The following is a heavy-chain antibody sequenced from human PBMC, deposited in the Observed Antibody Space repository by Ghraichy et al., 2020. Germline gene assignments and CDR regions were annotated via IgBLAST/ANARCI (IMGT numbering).Heavy chain of an antibody. CDR3: ARDLAEWSSGWYPPSTRKYNWFDP. J-gene: IGHJ5*02. CDR2: INTNTGNP. V-gene: IGHV7-4-1*02. Sequence: ASVKVSCKASGYTFTSYAMNWVRQAPGQGLEWMGWINTNTGNPTYAQGFTGRFVFSLDTSVSTAYLQISSLKAEDTAVYYCARDLAEWSSGWYPPSTRKYNWFDPWGQGTLVTVSS. D-gene: IGHD6-19*01. CDR1: GYTFTSYA.